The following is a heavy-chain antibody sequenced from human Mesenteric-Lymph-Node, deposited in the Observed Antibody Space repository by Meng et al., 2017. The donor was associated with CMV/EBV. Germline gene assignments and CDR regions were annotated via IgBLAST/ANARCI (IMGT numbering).Heavy chain of an antibody. CDR3: AKARGPSWRAYYGMDV. J-gene: IGHJ6*02. CDR1: GFTFSTYG. Sequence: GESLKISCAASGFTFSTYGMHWVRQAPGKGLEWVAVIWYDGTDKYYADSVKGRFTISRDNSKNTLYLQMNSLRAEDTAVYYCAKARGPSWRAYYGMDVWGQGTTVTVSS. V-gene: IGHV3-33*06. D-gene: IGHD3-10*01. CDR2: IWYDGTDK.